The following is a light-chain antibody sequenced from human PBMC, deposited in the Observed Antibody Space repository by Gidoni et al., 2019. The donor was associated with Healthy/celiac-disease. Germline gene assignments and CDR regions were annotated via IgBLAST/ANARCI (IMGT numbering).Light chain of an antibody. V-gene: IGLV2-23*01. CDR2: EGS. J-gene: IGLJ2*01. CDR1: SSDVGSYNL. CDR3: CSYAGSVV. Sequence: QSPLPPPASVSGSPGQSITISFTGTSSDVGSYNLVSWYQQHPGKAPKLMIYEGSKRPSGVSNRFSGSKSGNTASLTISGLQAEDEADYYCCSYAGSVVFGGGTKLTVL.